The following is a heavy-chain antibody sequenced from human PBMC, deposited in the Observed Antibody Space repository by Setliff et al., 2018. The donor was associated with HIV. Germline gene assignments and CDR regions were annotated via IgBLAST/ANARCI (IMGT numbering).Heavy chain of an antibody. D-gene: IGHD3-22*01. CDR3: ARADYDTGTYYFDF. CDR2: IYTSGST. V-gene: IGHV4-61*09. J-gene: IGHJ4*01. CDR1: GGSISSGSYY. Sequence: PSETLSLTCTVSGGSISSGSYYWSWIRQPAGKGLEWIGHIYTSGSTNYNPSLKSRVTISVDTSKNQFSLRLSSVTAADTAVYYCARADYDTGTYYFDFWGHGTLVTVSS.